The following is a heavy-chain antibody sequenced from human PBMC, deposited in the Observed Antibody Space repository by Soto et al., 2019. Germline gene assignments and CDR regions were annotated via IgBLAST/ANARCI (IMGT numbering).Heavy chain of an antibody. CDR2: IIPIFGTA. J-gene: IGHJ5*02. CDR3: VSGDRYNWNYFGGLPFDP. Sequence: QVQLVQSGAEVKKPGSSVKVSCKASGGTFSSYAISWVRQAPGQGLEWMGGIIPIFGTANYAQKFQGRVTITADKSTSTAYMELSSLRSEDTAVYYCVSGDRYNWNYFGGLPFDPWGQGTLVTVSS. CDR1: GGTFSSYA. D-gene: IGHD1-7*01. V-gene: IGHV1-69*06.